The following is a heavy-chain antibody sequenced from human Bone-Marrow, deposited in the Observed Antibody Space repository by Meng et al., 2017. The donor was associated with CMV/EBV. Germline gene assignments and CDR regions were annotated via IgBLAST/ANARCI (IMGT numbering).Heavy chain of an antibody. D-gene: IGHD1-26*01. J-gene: IGHJ3*01. Sequence: GESLKISCAASGFTFSSYWMHWVRQAPGKGLVWVSRINSDGSSTSYAASVKGRFTISSDNAKNTLYPQLNSLRAEDTAVYYCASASGSRFGGHGKMVTFSS. CDR3: ASASGSRF. V-gene: IGHV3-74*01. CDR2: INSDGSST. CDR1: GFTFSSYW.